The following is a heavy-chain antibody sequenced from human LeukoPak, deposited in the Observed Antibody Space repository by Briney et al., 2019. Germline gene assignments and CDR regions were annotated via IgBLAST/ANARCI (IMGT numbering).Heavy chain of an antibody. Sequence: SVKVSCKASGDTFTNFGFSWVRQAPGQGLEWMGRIIPVVDIADHAEKFRGRVTITADKSTGTAYMELSSLKSEDTAVYYCATDRVSIVATIGDGFDFWGPGTMVTVSP. D-gene: IGHD5-12*01. CDR3: ATDRVSIVATIGDGFDF. J-gene: IGHJ3*01. CDR1: GDTFTNFG. V-gene: IGHV1-69*04. CDR2: IIPVVDIA.